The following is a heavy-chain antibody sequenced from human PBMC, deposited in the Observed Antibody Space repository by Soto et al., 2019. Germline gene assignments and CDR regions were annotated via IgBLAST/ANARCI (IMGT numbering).Heavy chain of an antibody. Sequence: PVGPLRLSWTASGGTFSSYGMHWVRKAPGKGLEWVAVISYDGSNKYYADSVKGRFTISRDNSKNTLYLQMNSLRAEDTAVFFCERDYLGIPLRVIDYLGQGTLVTVSS. CDR3: ERDYLGIPLRVIDY. V-gene: IGHV3-30*03. CDR2: ISYDGSNK. D-gene: IGHD1-1*01. J-gene: IGHJ4*02. CDR1: GGTFSSYG.